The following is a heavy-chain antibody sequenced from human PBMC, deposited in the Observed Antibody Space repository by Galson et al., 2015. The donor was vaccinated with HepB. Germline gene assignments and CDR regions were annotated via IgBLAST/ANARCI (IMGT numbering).Heavy chain of an antibody. CDR3: AKNDYGDYGGDAFDI. D-gene: IGHD4-17*01. J-gene: IGHJ3*02. V-gene: IGHV3-33*06. Sequence: FLRLSCAAPGFTFRSHGMHWVRQAPGKGLEWVAVIWYDGSNKYYADSVKGRFTISRDNSKNTLYLQMNSLRAEDTAVYYCAKNDYGDYGGDAFDIWGQGTKVTVSS. CDR1: GFTFRSHG. CDR2: IWYDGSNK.